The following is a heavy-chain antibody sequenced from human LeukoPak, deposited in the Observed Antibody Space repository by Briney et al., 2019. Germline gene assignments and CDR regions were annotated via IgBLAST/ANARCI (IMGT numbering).Heavy chain of an antibody. CDR1: GFTFSSYA. V-gene: IGHV3-23*01. D-gene: IGHD1-26*01. CDR3: AKRFGLWEGEDY. CDR2: ISVSGGST. J-gene: IGHJ4*02. Sequence: GGSLRLSCAASGFTFSSYAMSWVRQAPGKGLEWVSAISVSGGSTYYADSVKGRVTISRDNSKNTLYLQMNSLRAEDTAVYYCAKRFGLWEGEDYWGQGTLVTVSS.